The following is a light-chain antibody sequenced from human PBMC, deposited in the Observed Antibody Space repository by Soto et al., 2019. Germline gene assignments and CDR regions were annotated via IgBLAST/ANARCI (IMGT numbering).Light chain of an antibody. Sequence: EIVLTQSPGTLSLSPGDRATLSCRASQSVNSNFLAWYQQKPGQAPRLLIYGASSRATGIPDTFSGSVSGTEFTLTISGLQSEDFAVYFCQQYTDRPRTFGQGTKVDIK. CDR3: QQYTDRPRT. CDR2: GAS. CDR1: QSVNSNF. V-gene: IGKV3-20*01. J-gene: IGKJ1*01.